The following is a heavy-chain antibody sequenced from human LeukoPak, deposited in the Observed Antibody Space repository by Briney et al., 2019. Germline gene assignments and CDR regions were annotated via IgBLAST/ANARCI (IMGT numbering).Heavy chain of an antibody. CDR1: GYTFTSYY. D-gene: IGHD1-1*01. CDR3: ARHQERAPRREGTYFYY. V-gene: IGHV1-46*01. J-gene: IGHJ4*02. CDR2: INPSGGST. Sequence: GASVKVSCKASGYTFTSYYMHWVRQAPGQGLEWMGIINPSGGSTSYAQKFQGRVTMTRDTSTSTVYMELSSLRSEDTAVYYCARHQERAPRREGTYFYYWGQGTLVTVSS.